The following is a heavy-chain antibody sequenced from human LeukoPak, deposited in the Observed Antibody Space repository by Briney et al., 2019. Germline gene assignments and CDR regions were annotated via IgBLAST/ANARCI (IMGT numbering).Heavy chain of an antibody. Sequence: GGSLRLSCAAFGFIVSSNYMSWVRQAPGKGLEWVSVIYSGGSTYYADSVKGRFSISRDYSKNTVYLQMNSLRADDTAVYYCARGRGYSGCVPFDYWGQGTLVTVSS. CDR2: IYSGGST. D-gene: IGHD5-12*01. V-gene: IGHV3-53*01. CDR1: GFIVSSNY. J-gene: IGHJ4*02. CDR3: ARGRGYSGCVPFDY.